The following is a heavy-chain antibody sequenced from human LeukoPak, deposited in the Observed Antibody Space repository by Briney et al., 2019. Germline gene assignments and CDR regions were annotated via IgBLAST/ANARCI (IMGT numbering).Heavy chain of an antibody. V-gene: IGHV4-4*02. CDR3: ARFPGSAEYRHYYYMDV. Sequence: SETLSLTCAVSGGSISSSDWWSWVRQPPGKGLEWIGEIYHSGSTNYNPSLKSRVTISLDTSKNQFSLRLSSVTAADTAVYYCARFPGSAEYRHYYYMDVWGKGTTVTVSS. CDR2: IYHSGST. D-gene: IGHD2-15*01. CDR1: GGSISSSDW. J-gene: IGHJ6*03.